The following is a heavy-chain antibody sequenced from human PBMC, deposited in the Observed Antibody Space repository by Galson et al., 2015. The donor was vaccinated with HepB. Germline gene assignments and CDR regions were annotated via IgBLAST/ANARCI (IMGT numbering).Heavy chain of an antibody. CDR2: VKSKTDGGTT. V-gene: IGHV3-15*01. Sequence: SLRLSCAASGFTFSNAWMSWVRQAPGKGLEWVGRVKSKTDGGTTDYAAPVKGRFTISRDDSKNTLYLQMNSLKTEDTAVYYCTTGRIWDENPFYYYYYGMDVWGQGTTVTVSS. CDR3: TTGRIWDENPFYYYYYGMDV. D-gene: IGHD2/OR15-2a*01. J-gene: IGHJ6*02. CDR1: GFTFSNAW.